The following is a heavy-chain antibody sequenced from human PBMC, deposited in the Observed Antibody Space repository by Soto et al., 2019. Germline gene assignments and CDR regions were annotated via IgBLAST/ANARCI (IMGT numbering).Heavy chain of an antibody. Sequence: SETLCLTCAVSGGSISGGGYSWSWIRQPPGKGLEWIGYIYHSGSTYYNPSLKSRVTISVDRSKNQFSLELSSVTAADTAVYYCARVPAPWGQGTLVTVSS. V-gene: IGHV4-30-2*01. CDR2: IYHSGST. CDR1: GGSISGGGYS. J-gene: IGHJ5*02. CDR3: ARVPAP.